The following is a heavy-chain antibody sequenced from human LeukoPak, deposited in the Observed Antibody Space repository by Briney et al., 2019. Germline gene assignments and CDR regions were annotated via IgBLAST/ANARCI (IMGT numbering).Heavy chain of an antibody. J-gene: IGHJ2*01. Sequence: PGRSLRLSCVASGFSFSRHGMHRVRQTPGKGLEWVAVISSDGTKKDYADSVKGRFTVSRDNSKNTLYVQMNRLRPEDTALYYCTKDYGSADYGNYWYSDLWGRGTLVMVSS. V-gene: IGHV3-30*18. CDR3: TKDYGSADYGNYWYSDL. CDR2: ISSDGTKK. D-gene: IGHD3-10*01. CDR1: GFSFSRHG.